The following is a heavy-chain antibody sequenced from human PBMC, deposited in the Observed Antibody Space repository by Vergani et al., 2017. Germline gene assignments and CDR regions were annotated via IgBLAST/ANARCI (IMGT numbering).Heavy chain of an antibody. D-gene: IGHD3-22*01. J-gene: IGHJ6*02. CDR1: GFTFSSYS. V-gene: IGHV3-48*01. CDR3: ARGYDSSGYWYYYYYGMDV. CDR2: ISSSSSTI. Sequence: EVQLVESGGGLVQPGGSLRLSCAASGFTFSSYSMNWVRQAPGKGLEWVSYISSSSSTIYYADYVKGRFTISRDNAKNSLYLQMNSLRAEDTAVYYCARGYDSSGYWYYYYYGMDVWGQGTTVTVSS.